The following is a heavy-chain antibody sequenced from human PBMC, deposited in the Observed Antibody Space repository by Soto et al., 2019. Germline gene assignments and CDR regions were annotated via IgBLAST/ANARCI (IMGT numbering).Heavy chain of an antibody. Sequence: GGSLRLSCAASGFTFSSYSMNWVRQAPGKGLEWVSYISSSSSTIYYADSVKGRFTISRDNAKNSLYLQMNSLRAEDTAVYYCARDGGSGWSYWYFDLWGRGTLVTVSS. CDR3: ARDGGSGWSYWYFDL. J-gene: IGHJ2*01. V-gene: IGHV3-48*01. CDR1: GFTFSSYS. D-gene: IGHD6-19*01. CDR2: ISSSSSTI.